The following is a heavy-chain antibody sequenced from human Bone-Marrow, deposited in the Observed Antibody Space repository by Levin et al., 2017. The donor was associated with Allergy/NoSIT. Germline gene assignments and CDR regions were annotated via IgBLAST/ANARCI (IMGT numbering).Heavy chain of an antibody. D-gene: IGHD1-26*01. CDR3: VHRTASPYSEF. J-gene: IGHJ4*02. V-gene: IGHV2-5*02. CDR2: IFWDDDK. Sequence: GSGPTLVKPSQTLTLTCTFSGFSFDTTGVGVTWIRQSPKKALEWLAVIFWDDDKRYSPSLRNRLTVTKDTSKNQVVLRMSDMDPVDTATYFCVHRTASPYSEFWGQGALVLVSS. CDR1: GFSFDTTGVG.